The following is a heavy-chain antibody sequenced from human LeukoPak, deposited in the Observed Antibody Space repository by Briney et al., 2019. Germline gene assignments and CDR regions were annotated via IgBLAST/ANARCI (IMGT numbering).Heavy chain of an antibody. Sequence: PGGSLRLSCAASGFTFDDYAMHWVRQAPGKGLEWVSGISWNSGSIVYADSVKGRFTISRDNAKNSLYLQMNSLRAEDTALYYCAKDTATGIAAAGFRDGMDVWGQGTTVTVSS. D-gene: IGHD6-13*01. V-gene: IGHV3-9*01. CDR3: AKDTATGIAAAGFRDGMDV. CDR1: GFTFDDYA. J-gene: IGHJ6*02. CDR2: ISWNSGSI.